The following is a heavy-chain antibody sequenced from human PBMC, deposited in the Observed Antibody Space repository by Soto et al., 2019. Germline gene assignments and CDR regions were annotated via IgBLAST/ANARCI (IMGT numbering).Heavy chain of an antibody. D-gene: IGHD5-18*01. CDR3: AKARFPGYSYGGFGDY. CDR2: ISGSGGST. V-gene: IGHV3-23*01. J-gene: IGHJ4*02. Sequence: EVQLLESGGGLVQPGGSLRLSCAASGFTFSSYAMSWVRQAPGKGLEWVSAISGSGGSTYDADSVKGRFTISRDNSKNTLYLQMNSLRAEDKAVYYCAKARFPGYSYGGFGDYWGQGTLVTVSS. CDR1: GFTFSSYA.